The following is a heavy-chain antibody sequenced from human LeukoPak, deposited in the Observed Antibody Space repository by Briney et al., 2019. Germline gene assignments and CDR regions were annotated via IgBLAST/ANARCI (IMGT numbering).Heavy chain of an antibody. CDR1: GFTFSDYY. CDR2: ISSSGSTI. Sequence: GGSLRLSCAASGFTFSDYYMSWIRQAPGKGLEWVSYISSSGSTIYYADSVKGRFTITRDSAKNSLYLQMNSLRAEDTAVYYCASAPKVYYYYYMDVWGKGTTVTVSS. V-gene: IGHV3-11*01. J-gene: IGHJ6*03. CDR3: ASAPKVYYYYYMDV.